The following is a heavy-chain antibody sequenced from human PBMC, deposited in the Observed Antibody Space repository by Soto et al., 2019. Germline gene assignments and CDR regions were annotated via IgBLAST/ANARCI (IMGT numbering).Heavy chain of an antibody. J-gene: IGHJ6*02. Sequence: QVQLQESGPGLVKPSGTLSLTCDVSGGSISNSNWWSWVRQSPGKGLEWIGEIYHSGSTNYNPSLKNRVTISIDESKNQFFLNLNSVTAADTAVFYCAAERVLGYGMDVWGRGTTVTVSS. CDR2: IYHSGST. D-gene: IGHD2-15*01. CDR3: AAERVLGYGMDV. CDR1: GGSISNSNW. V-gene: IGHV4-4*02.